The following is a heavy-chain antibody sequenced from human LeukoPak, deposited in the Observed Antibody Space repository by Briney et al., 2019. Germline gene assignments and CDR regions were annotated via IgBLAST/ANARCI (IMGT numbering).Heavy chain of an antibody. CDR3: ARDTNCSSWYFDY. J-gene: IGHJ4*02. V-gene: IGHV3-30*01. Sequence: PGRSLRLSCAASGFTFSSYAMHWVRQAPGKGLEWVAVISYEGSNKYYADSVKGRFTISRDNSKDTLYLQINSLRAEDTAVYYCARDTNCSSWYFDYWGQGTLVTVSS. CDR1: GFTFSSYA. D-gene: IGHD6-13*01. CDR2: ISYEGSNK.